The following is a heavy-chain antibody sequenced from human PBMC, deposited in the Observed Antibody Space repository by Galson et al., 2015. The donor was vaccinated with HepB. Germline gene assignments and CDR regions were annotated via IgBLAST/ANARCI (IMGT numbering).Heavy chain of an antibody. V-gene: IGHV1-2*06. J-gene: IGHJ4*02. Sequence: SVKVSCKASGYTFTGYYMHWVRQAPGQGLEWMGRINPNSGGTNYAQKFQGRVTMTRDTSISTAYMELSRLRSDDTAVYYCARYSTSTGTFDYWGQGTLVTVSS. CDR3: ARYSTSTGTFDY. CDR2: INPNSGGT. D-gene: IGHD1-1*01. CDR1: GYTFTGYY.